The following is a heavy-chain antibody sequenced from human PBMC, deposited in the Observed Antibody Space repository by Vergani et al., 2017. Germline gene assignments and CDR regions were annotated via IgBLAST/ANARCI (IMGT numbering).Heavy chain of an antibody. Sequence: QVQLVQSGAEVKKPGSSVKVSCQASGSTFSSYAISWVRQAPGQGLEWMGGIIPIFGTANYAQKFQGRVTITADESTSTAYMELSSLRSEDTAVYYCARVRWGNSFDLWGRGTLVTVSS. D-gene: IGHD4-23*01. CDR3: ARVRWGNSFDL. CDR2: IIPIFGTA. CDR1: GSTFSSYA. V-gene: IGHV1-69*01. J-gene: IGHJ2*01.